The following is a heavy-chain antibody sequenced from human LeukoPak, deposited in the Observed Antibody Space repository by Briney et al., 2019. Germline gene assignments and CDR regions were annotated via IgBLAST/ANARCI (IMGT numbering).Heavy chain of an antibody. J-gene: IGHJ6*02. CDR1: GGSMSGFF. V-gene: IGHV4-59*01. Sequence: SETLSLTCTVSGGSMSGFFWTWIRQPPGRELEWIGSIYYTGSSTKYNPSLKSRVTISVDTSKSQFSLTLNSATAVDTAVYYCARTSQHFYGSGTNLTPWPAGMDVWGQGTTVTVSS. CDR2: IYYTGSST. CDR3: ARTSQHFYGSGTNLTPWPAGMDV. D-gene: IGHD3-10*01.